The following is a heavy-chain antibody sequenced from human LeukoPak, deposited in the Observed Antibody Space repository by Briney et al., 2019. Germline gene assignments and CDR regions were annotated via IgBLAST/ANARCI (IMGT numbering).Heavy chain of an antibody. CDR2: IYYSGST. CDR3: ARRAYSSGYYYFDY. Sequence: SETLSLTCTVSGGSITSYYWSWIRQPPGKGLEWIGYIYYSGSTNYNPSLKSRVTISVDTSKNQFSLKLSAVTAADTAVYYCARRAYSSGYYYFDYWGQGAMVTVSS. J-gene: IGHJ4*02. D-gene: IGHD3-22*01. V-gene: IGHV4-59*01. CDR1: GGSITSYY.